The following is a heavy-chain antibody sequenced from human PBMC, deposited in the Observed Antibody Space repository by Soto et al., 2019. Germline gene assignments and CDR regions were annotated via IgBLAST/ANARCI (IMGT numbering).Heavy chain of an antibody. Sequence: QVQLVQSGAEMREPGSSVKVSCKASGGTFSSSAINWLRQAPGQGPEWMGGIIPTFGTANYIEKLRGRVTIPADTSTSTAYMEVSSLTSEDTAMYFCARSETAGQRGFDIWGQGTMVTVSS. D-gene: IGHD6-19*01. CDR3: ARSETAGQRGFDI. CDR1: GGTFSSSA. V-gene: IGHV1-69*06. J-gene: IGHJ3*02. CDR2: IIPTFGTA.